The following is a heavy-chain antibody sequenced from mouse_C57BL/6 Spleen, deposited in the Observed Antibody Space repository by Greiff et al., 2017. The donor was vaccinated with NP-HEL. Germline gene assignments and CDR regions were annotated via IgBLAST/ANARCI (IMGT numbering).Heavy chain of an antibody. CDR3: AREKIYYGYDDAMDY. CDR2: INPNNGGT. D-gene: IGHD2-2*01. V-gene: IGHV1-26*01. Sequence: VQLQQSGPELVKPGASVKISCKASGYTFTDYYMNWVKQSHGKSLEWIGDINPNNGGTSYNQKFKGKATLTVDKSSSTAYMELRSLTSEDSAVYYCAREKIYYGYDDAMDYWGQGTSVTVSS. J-gene: IGHJ4*01. CDR1: GYTFTDYY.